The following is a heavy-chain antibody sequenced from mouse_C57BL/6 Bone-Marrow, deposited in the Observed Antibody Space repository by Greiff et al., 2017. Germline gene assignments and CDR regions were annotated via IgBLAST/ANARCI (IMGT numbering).Heavy chain of an antibody. J-gene: IGHJ1*03. CDR1: GFTFSSYA. CDR2: ISSGGDYI. CDR3: TRAPLWLKYFDV. V-gene: IGHV5-9-1*02. D-gene: IGHD2-2*01. Sequence: EVKLQESGEGLVKPGGSLKLSCAASGFTFSSYAMSWVRQTPEKRLEWVAYISSGGDYIYYADTVKGRFTISRANARNTLYLQMSSLKSEDTAMYYCTRAPLWLKYFDVWGTGTTVTVSS.